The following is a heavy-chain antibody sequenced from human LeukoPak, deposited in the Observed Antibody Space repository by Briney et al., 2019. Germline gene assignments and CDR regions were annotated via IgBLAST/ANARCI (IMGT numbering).Heavy chain of an antibody. J-gene: IGHJ6*02. CDR1: GFTFSSYA. V-gene: IGHV3-30-3*01. D-gene: IGHD1-26*01. CDR2: ISYDGSNK. Sequence: GRSLRLSCAASGFTFSSYAMHWVRQAPGKGLEWVAVISYDGSNKYYADSVKCRFTISRDNSKNTLYLQMNSLRAEDTAVYYCARDLAIRGELLYYYYGMDVWGQGTTVTVSS. CDR3: ARDLAIRGELLYYYYGMDV.